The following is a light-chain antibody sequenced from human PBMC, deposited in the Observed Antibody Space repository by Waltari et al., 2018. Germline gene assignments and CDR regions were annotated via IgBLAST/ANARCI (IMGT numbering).Light chain of an antibody. V-gene: IGLV1-47*01. CDR3: AAWDDSLSAWV. Sequence: QSVLTQPPSASGTPGQRVTISCSGSSSNIGSNYVYWYQQLPGTAPKLLIYRNNQRPPGVPDRFSGSKSGTSASLAISGLRSEDEADYYCAAWDDSLSAWVCGGGTKLTVL. CDR2: RNN. CDR1: SSNIGSNY. J-gene: IGLJ3*02.